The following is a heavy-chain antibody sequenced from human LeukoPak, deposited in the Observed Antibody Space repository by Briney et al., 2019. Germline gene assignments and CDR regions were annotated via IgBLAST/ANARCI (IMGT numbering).Heavy chain of an antibody. CDR3: ATGYDFWSGPAY. J-gene: IGHJ4*02. CDR1: GGTFSSYA. D-gene: IGHD3-3*01. Sequence: ASVKVSCKASGGTFSSYAISWVRQAPGQGLEWMGGIIPIFGTANYAQKFQGRVTITTDESTSTAYMELSSLRSEDTAVYYCATGYDFWSGPAYWGQGTLVTVSS. V-gene: IGHV1-69*05. CDR2: IIPIFGTA.